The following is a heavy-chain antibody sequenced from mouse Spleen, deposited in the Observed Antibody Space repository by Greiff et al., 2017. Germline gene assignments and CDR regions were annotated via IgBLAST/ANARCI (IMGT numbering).Heavy chain of an antibody. J-gene: IGHJ4*01. CDR1: GFTFSSFG. Sequence: EVKVVESGGGLVQPGGSRKLSCAASGFTFSSFGMHWVRQAPEKGLEWVAYISSGSSTIYYADTVKGRFTISRDNPKNTLFLQMTSLRSEDTAMYYCARLDASYAMDYWGQGTSVTVSS. CDR3: ARLDASYAMDY. CDR2: ISSGSSTI. V-gene: IGHV5-17*02.